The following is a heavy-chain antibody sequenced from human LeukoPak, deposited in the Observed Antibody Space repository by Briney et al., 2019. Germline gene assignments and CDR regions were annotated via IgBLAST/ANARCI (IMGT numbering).Heavy chain of an antibody. J-gene: IGHJ6*04. CDR1: GFTFSRYA. D-gene: IGHD3-10*02. CDR2: IYSGGST. V-gene: IGHV3-NL1*01. CDR3: AELGITMIGGV. Sequence: PGRSLRLSCAASGFTFSRYALHWVRQAPGQGLEWVSVIYSGGSTYYADSVKGRFTISRDNAKNSLYLQMNSLRAEDTAVYYCAELGITMIGGVWGKGTTVTISS.